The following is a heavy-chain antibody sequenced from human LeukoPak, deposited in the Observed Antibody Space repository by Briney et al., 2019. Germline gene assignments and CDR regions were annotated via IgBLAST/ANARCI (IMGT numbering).Heavy chain of an antibody. D-gene: IGHD4-11*01. Sequence: ASVKASCKASGYTFTGYYMHLVRQAPGQGLEWMGWMNADSGDTRSTEKFQGRVTMTRDASLATVYLELNILRSDDTALYYCARLNGDYRRLDPRGQGTLVTVSS. CDR1: GYTFTGYY. V-gene: IGHV1-2*02. CDR3: ARLNGDYRRLDP. J-gene: IGHJ5*02. CDR2: MNADSGDT.